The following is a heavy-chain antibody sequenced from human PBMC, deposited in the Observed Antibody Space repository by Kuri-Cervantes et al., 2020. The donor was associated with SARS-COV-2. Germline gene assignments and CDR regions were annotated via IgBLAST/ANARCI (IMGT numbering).Heavy chain of an antibody. CDR2: ISSSGSTI. CDR3: HLEVVPAATPGYMDV. V-gene: IGHV3-11*04. CDR1: GFTFSDYY. J-gene: IGHJ6*03. D-gene: IGHD2-2*01. Sequence: GESLKISCAASGFTFSDYYMSWIRQAPGKGLEWVSYISSSGSTIYYADSVKGRFTISRDNSKNTLYLQMNSLRAEDTAVYYCHLEVVPAATPGYMDVWGKGTTVTVSS.